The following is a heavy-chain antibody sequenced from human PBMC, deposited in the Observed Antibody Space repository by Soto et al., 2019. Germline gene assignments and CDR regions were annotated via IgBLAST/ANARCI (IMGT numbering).Heavy chain of an antibody. D-gene: IGHD6-6*01. CDR2: INHSGST. V-gene: IGHV4-34*01. CDR1: GGSFSGYY. CDR3: ARACGGQLDGGDWFDP. J-gene: IGHJ5*02. Sequence: QVQLQQWGAGLLKPSETLSLTCAVYGGSFSGYYWSWIRQPPGKGLEWIGEINHSGSTNYNPSLKSRVTISVDTSKNQFSLKLSSVTAADTAVYYCARACGGQLDGGDWFDPWGQGTLVTVSS.